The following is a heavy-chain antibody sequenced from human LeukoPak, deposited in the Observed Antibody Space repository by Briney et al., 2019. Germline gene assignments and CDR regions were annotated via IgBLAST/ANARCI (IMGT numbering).Heavy chain of an antibody. V-gene: IGHV4-39*01. CDR3: ARRYYYDSSGRDPFDC. J-gene: IGHJ4*02. D-gene: IGHD3-22*01. Sequence: NPSETLSLTCTVSGGSISSSSYYWVWIRQPPGKGLEWIGSIYYSGNTYYNPSLKSRVGISLDTSKNQFSLKLSSVTAADTAVYYCARRYYYDSSGRDPFDCWGQGTLVTVSS. CDR2: IYYSGNT. CDR1: GGSISSSSYY.